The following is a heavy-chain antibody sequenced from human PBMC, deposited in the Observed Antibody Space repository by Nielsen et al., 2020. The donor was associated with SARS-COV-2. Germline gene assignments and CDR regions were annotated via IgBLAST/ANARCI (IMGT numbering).Heavy chain of an antibody. D-gene: IGHD3-10*01. J-gene: IGHJ3*01. Sequence: ESLKISCAASGFTFSSYSMNWVRQAPGKGLEWVTGVSASGGSTYYTDSVKGRFSISRDNSKNTLFLQMHSLRVEDTALYYCAKDGVVRGDALDLWGQGTMVTVSS. CDR3: AKDGVVRGDALDL. CDR1: GFTFSSYS. CDR2: VSASGGST. V-gene: IGHV3-23*01.